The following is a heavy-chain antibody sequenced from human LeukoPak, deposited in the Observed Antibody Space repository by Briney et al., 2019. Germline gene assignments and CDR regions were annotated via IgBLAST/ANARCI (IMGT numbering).Heavy chain of an antibody. D-gene: IGHD5-18*01. CDR1: GGSISSGSYY. CDR3: ASIDHHVDTATVTYHYYMDV. Sequence: PSETLSLTCTVSGGSISSGSYYWNWIRQPAGKGLEWIGRIYSSGSTNYNPSLKSRVTISVDTSKNQFSLKLSSVTAADTAVYYRASIDHHVDTATVTYHYYMDVWGKGTTVTVSS. CDR2: IYSSGST. V-gene: IGHV4-61*02. J-gene: IGHJ6*03.